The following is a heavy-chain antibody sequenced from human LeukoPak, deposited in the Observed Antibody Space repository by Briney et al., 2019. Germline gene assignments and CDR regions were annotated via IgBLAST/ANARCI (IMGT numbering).Heavy chain of an antibody. Sequence: GGSLRLPCAASEFTFSSYGMHWVRQAPGKGLEWVAVISYDGSNKYYADSVKGRFTISRDNSKNTLYLQMNSLRAEDTAVYYCAKGHRDYDSSGYYFDYWGQGTLVTVSS. CDR1: EFTFSSYG. CDR2: ISYDGSNK. CDR3: AKGHRDYDSSGYYFDY. J-gene: IGHJ4*02. V-gene: IGHV3-30*18. D-gene: IGHD3-22*01.